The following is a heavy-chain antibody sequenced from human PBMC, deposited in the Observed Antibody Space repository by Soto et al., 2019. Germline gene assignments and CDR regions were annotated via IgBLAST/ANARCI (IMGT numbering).Heavy chain of an antibody. D-gene: IGHD1-1*01. V-gene: IGHV1-2*04. CDR1: GYTFTGYY. J-gene: IGHJ4*02. Sequence: ASVKVSCKASGYTFTGYYMHWLRQAPGQGLEWMGWINPNSGGTNYAQKFQGWVTMTRDTSISTAYMELSRLRSDDTAVYYCARDSALGGTTIIDYWGQGTLVTVSS. CDR2: INPNSGGT. CDR3: ARDSALGGTTIIDY.